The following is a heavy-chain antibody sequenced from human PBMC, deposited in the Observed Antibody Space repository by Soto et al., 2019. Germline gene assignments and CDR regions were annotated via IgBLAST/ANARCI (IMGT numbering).Heavy chain of an antibody. CDR1: GFTFGDYA. V-gene: IGHV3-49*03. J-gene: IGHJ6*02. CDR2: IRSKAYGGTT. Sequence: PGGSLRLSCTASGFTFGDYAMSWFRQAPGKGLEWVGFIRSKAYGGTTEYAASVKGRFTISRDDSKSIAYLQMNSLKTEDTAVYYCTRCFGDYVSYYGMDVWGQGTTVTVSS. CDR3: TRCFGDYVSYYGMDV. D-gene: IGHD4-17*01.